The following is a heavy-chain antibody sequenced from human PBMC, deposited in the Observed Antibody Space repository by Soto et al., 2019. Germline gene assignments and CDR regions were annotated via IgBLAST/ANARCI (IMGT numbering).Heavy chain of an antibody. CDR2: VYCSGAT. J-gene: IGHJ6*02. V-gene: IGHV4-59*01. Sequence: SETLSLTCTVSGDSMTNNYWGWIRQPPGKGLEWIGYVYCSGATNYNPSLKSRVSMSPDPSRNQFSLKLTSVTAADTAVYYCARAMGDWGTYYYYYGMDVWGQGTMVTVS. CDR1: GDSMTNNY. CDR3: ARAMGDWGTYYYYYGMDV. D-gene: IGHD3-16*01.